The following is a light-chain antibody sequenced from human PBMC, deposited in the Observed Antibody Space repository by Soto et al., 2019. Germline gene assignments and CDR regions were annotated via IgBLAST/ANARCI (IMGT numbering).Light chain of an antibody. V-gene: IGKV1-5*01. CDR1: QSVSGW. CDR3: QQYETFSGT. CDR2: DAC. J-gene: IGKJ1*01. Sequence: DIQMTQSPSTLSASVGDTVTVTCRASQSVSGWLAWYQQKPGEAPKLLIYDACALPRGVPSRFSGSGSGTKFTLTIASLQPDDFATYYCQQYETFSGTFGPGTKVDIK.